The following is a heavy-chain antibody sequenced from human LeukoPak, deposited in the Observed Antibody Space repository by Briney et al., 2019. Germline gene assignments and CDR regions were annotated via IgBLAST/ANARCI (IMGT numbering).Heavy chain of an antibody. CDR2: ISGSGGST. V-gene: IGHV3-23*01. D-gene: IGHD3-16*02. CDR1: GFTFSSYA. J-gene: IGHJ4*02. CDR3: AQGAYYDYVWGSYRQTSFFDY. Sequence: PGGSLRLSCAASGFTFSSYAMSWVRQAPGKGLEWVSAISGSGGSTYYADSVKGRFTISRDNSKNTLYLQMNGLRAEDTAVYYCAQGAYYDYVWGSYRQTSFFDYWGQGTLVTVSS.